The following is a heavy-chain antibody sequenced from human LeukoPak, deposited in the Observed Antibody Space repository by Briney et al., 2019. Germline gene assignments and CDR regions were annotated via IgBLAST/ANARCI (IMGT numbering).Heavy chain of an antibody. J-gene: IGHJ6*03. D-gene: IGHD4-11*01. CDR1: GDSVDGFY. CDR2: IYTSGAT. Sequence: SETLSLTCTVFGDSVDGFYWSWIRQAAGNGPEWLGRIYTSGATNCYPSLKSRVSMSIDTSKNQFSLKLSSVTAADTAVYYCARGGAYSKSHYLYYQFMDVWGKGTTVTVSS. V-gene: IGHV4-4*07. CDR3: ARGGAYSKSHYLYYQFMDV.